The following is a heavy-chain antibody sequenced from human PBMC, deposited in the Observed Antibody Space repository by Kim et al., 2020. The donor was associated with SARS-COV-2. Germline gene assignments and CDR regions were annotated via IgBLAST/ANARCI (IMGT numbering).Heavy chain of an antibody. D-gene: IGHD1-26*01. CDR2: ISFYGSKK. CDR1: GFTFNTYG. J-gene: IGHJ4*02. Sequence: GGSLRLSCAASGFTFNTYGMHWVRQAPGKGLEWVAVISFYGSKKYYADSVKGRFTISRDNSKNTLYLQMNSLRIEDTAVYYCAKSFSGSYFGYDYWGQGTLVTVSS. CDR3: AKSFSGSYFGYDY. V-gene: IGHV3-30*18.